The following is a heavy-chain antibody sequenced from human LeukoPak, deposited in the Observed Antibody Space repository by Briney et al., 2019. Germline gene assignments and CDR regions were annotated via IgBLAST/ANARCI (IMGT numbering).Heavy chain of an antibody. J-gene: IGHJ4*02. Sequence: GGSLRLSCAASGFTFDDYAMHWVRQAPGKGLEWVSAITWNSVNVAYADSVKGRFTISRDNAKNSLYLQMNSLRAEDTALYYCARGKKYSSTWYFFDFWGQGTLVTVPS. CDR3: ARGKKYSSTWYFFDF. V-gene: IGHV3-9*01. D-gene: IGHD6-13*01. CDR1: GFTFDDYA. CDR2: ITWNSVNV.